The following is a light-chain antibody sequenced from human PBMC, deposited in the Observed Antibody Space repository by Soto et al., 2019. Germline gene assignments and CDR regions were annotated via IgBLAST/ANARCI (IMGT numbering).Light chain of an antibody. CDR2: GSS. Sequence: EIVMTQSPATLSVSPGERATLSCRASQSVSGNLAWYQQRPGQAPRLLIYGSSTRATGIPARFSGSRSGTEFTLTISSLQSEDFAVYSCQQYNNWPPLTFGGGTKVEIK. CDR1: QSVSGN. CDR3: QQYNNWPPLT. J-gene: IGKJ4*01. V-gene: IGKV3-15*01.